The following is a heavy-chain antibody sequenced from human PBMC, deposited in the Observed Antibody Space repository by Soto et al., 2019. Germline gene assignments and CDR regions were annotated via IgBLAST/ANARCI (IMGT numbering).Heavy chain of an antibody. CDR1: GFTFCSYA. Sequence: TGGSLRLSCAASGFTFCSYAMSWVRPAPGEGLEWVSAISGSGGSTYYADSVKGRFTISRDNSKNTLYLQMNSLRAEDTAVYYCANFANDYYDSSGYYALPHDAFDIWGQGTMVTVSS. D-gene: IGHD3-22*01. CDR3: ANFANDYYDSSGYYALPHDAFDI. V-gene: IGHV3-23*01. CDR2: ISGSGGST. J-gene: IGHJ3*02.